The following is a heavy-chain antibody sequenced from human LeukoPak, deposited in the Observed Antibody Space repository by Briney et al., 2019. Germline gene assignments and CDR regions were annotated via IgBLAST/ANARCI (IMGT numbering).Heavy chain of an antibody. Sequence: GGSLRLSCAASGFTFSSYWMHWVRQVPGKGPVWVSRINNDGSSTSYADSAKGRFTISRDNAKNTLYLQMNSLRAEDTAVYYCAVYYDTLTGYYTFDNWGQGNLVTVSS. CDR3: AVYYDTLTGYYTFDN. CDR2: INNDGSST. D-gene: IGHD3-9*01. CDR1: GFTFSSYW. V-gene: IGHV3-74*01. J-gene: IGHJ4*02.